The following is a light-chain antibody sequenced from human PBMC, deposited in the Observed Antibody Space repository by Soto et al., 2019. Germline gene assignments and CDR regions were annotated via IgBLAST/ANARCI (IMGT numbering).Light chain of an antibody. CDR3: SSFTSSMTNV. Sequence: QSALTQPPSASGSPGQSVTISCTGTSSDVGGYNYVSWYQQHPGKAPKLMIYEVSKRPSGVPDRLSGSKSGNTASLTVSGLQAADEADYFCSSFTSSMTNVFGSGTKLTVL. J-gene: IGLJ1*01. CDR1: SSDVGGYNY. CDR2: EVS. V-gene: IGLV2-8*01.